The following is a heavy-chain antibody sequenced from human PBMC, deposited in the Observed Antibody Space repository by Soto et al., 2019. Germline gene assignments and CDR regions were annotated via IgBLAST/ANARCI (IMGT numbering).Heavy chain of an antibody. D-gene: IGHD3-16*01. CDR2: LFYVGST. V-gene: IGHV4-39*01. CDR1: GGSISDNTHY. CDR3: ANTGPGIILANKDS. J-gene: IGHJ4*02. Sequence: QLQLQESGPGLVRPSETLSLTCTVSGGSISDNTHYWGWIRQPPGKGLEWIGSLFYVGSTNYSPSFTSRSTISVDTSKNQFFLSLSSVTASDTALYYCANTGPGIILANKDSWGPGILVTVSS.